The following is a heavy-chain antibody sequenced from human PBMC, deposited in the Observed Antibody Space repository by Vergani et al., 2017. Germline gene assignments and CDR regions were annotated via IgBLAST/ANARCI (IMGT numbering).Heavy chain of an antibody. CDR3: ARAPTYYDFGSGYWAAFDI. D-gene: IGHD3-3*01. Sequence: QVQLQQWGAGLLKPSETLSLTCAVYGGSFSGYYWSWIRQPPGKGLEWIGEINHSGSTNYNPSLKSRVTITVDTSKNQFSLKLSSVTAADTAVYYCARAPTYYDFGSGYWAAFDIWGQGTMVTVAS. V-gene: IGHV4-34*01. CDR1: GGSFSGYY. CDR2: INHSGST. J-gene: IGHJ3*02.